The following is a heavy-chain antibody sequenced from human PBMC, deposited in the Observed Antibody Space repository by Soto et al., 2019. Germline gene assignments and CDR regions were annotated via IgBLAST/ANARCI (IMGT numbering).Heavy chain of an antibody. CDR2: IGTSGKTI. CDR1: GFTFSSYE. D-gene: IGHD4-4*01. J-gene: IGHJ6*02. V-gene: IGHV3-48*03. CDR3: ARDPAIYSGKFDYGLDV. Sequence: GGSLRLSCAVAGFTFSSYEMNWVRQAPGKGLEWVSYIGTSGKTIYYADSVRGRFTISRDNAKNSLYLQMNSLRAEDTAVYFCARDPAIYSGKFDYGLDVWGRGTTVTVSS.